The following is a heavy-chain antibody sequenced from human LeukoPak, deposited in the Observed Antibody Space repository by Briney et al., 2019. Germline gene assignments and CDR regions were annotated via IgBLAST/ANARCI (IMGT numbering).Heavy chain of an antibody. V-gene: IGHV3-48*03. J-gene: IGHJ4*02. Sequence: GGSLRLSCAASGFTFSSYEMNWVRQAPGKGLEWVSYISTSGTTMHYADSVEGRFTISRDNARSSLYLQMNSLRAEDTAVYYCARGSFWGQGTLVTVSS. CDR3: ARGSF. CDR2: ISTSGTTM. CDR1: GFTFSSYE.